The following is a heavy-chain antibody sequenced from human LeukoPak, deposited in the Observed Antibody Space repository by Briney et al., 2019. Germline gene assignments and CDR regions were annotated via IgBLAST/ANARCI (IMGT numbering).Heavy chain of an antibody. D-gene: IGHD6-13*01. V-gene: IGHV1-69*13. CDR2: IIPIFGTA. CDR3: ARRIAAAGTDSYNWFDP. J-gene: IGHJ5*02. Sequence: GASVKVSCKASGGIFSSYAISWVRQAPGQGLEWMGGIIPIFGTANYAQKFQGRVTITADESTSTAYMELSSLRSEDTAVYYCARRIAAAGTDSYNWFDPWGQGTLVTVSS. CDR1: GGIFSSYA.